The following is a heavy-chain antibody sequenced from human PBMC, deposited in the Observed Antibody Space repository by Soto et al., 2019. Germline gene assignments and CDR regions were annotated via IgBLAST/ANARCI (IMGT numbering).Heavy chain of an antibody. CDR2: ISSSSSYI. V-gene: IGHV3-21*01. J-gene: IGHJ6*02. D-gene: IGHD2-2*01. CDR3: VRWAVVPAAPYYYGMDV. CDR1: GFTFSSYS. Sequence: GGSLRLSCAASGFTFSSYSMNWVRQAPGKGQEWVSSISSSSSYIYYADSVKGRFTISRDNAKNSLYLQMNSLRAEDTAVYYCVRWAVVPAAPYYYGMDVWGQGTTVTVSS.